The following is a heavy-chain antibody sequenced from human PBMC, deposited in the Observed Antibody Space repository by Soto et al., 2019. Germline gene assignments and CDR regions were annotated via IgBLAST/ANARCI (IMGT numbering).Heavy chain of an antibody. CDR3: ARDPRGEWFGAYYGMAV. CDR2: ISSSSSYI. D-gene: IGHD3-10*01. V-gene: IGHV3-21*01. Sequence: PGGSLRLSCAASGFTFSSYSMNWVRQAPGKGLEWVSSISSSSSYIYYADSVKGRFTISRDNAKNSLYLQMNSLRAEDTAVYYCARDPRGEWFGAYYGMAVWGQGTTVTVSS. CDR1: GFTFSSYS. J-gene: IGHJ6*02.